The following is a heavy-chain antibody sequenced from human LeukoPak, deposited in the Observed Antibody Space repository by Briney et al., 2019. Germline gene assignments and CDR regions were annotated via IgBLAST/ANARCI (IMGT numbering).Heavy chain of an antibody. D-gene: IGHD4-17*01. CDR1: GGSSNNYY. V-gene: IGHV4-59*01. Sequence: PSETLSLTCTVSGGSSNNYYWSWIRQSAGKGLEWIGYIYYSGSTNYNPSLKSRVTISVDTSKNQFSLKLSSVTAADTAVYYCARVPYGDYEDAFDIWGQGTMVTVSS. CDR3: ARVPYGDYEDAFDI. CDR2: IYYSGST. J-gene: IGHJ3*02.